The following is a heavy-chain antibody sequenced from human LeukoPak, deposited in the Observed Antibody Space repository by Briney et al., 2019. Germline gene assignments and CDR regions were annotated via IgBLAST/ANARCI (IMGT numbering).Heavy chain of an antibody. CDR2: MFYGGST. V-gene: IGHV4-59*12. CDR3: AGDYDSRSYRFDF. J-gene: IGHJ4*02. D-gene: IGHD3-10*01. Sequence: LETLSLTCTVAGGSISSYPWSWIRQPPGKGLEWLGYMFYGGSTTYNPSLKSRVTISVDTSKNQVSLRLTSVTAADTAVYYCAGDYDSRSYRFDFWGQGTLATVSS. CDR1: GGSISSYP.